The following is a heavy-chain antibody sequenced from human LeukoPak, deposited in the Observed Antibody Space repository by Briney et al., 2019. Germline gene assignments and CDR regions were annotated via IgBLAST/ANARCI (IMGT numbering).Heavy chain of an antibody. CDR1: GFTFSSYR. D-gene: IGHD3-10*01. Sequence: GGSLRLSCAASGFTFSSYRMNWVRQAPGKGLDWVSSISSSHNDIYYADSVKGRFSISRDNAKNSLFLQMNSLRAEDTAVYYCVRDRSPGYFDYWGQGTLVTVSS. J-gene: IGHJ4*02. CDR2: ISSSHNDI. CDR3: VRDRSPGYFDY. V-gene: IGHV3-21*01.